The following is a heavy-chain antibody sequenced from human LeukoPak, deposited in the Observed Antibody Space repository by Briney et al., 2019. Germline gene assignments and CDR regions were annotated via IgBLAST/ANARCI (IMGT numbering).Heavy chain of an antibody. V-gene: IGHV4-59*01. J-gene: IGHJ1*01. CDR3: ARVRGDFEAD. Sequence: PSETLSLTCSVSGGSISSYYWTWIRQPPGKGLEWIGYRYYGGSTTYNPSLKSRVTISVATSTSQFSLKLISVTAADTAIYYCARVRGDFEADWGQGTLVTVSS. D-gene: IGHD3-16*01. CDR1: GGSISSYY. CDR2: RYYGGST.